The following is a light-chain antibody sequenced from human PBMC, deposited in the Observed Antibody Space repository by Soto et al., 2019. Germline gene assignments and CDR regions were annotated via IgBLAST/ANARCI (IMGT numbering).Light chain of an antibody. V-gene: IGKV3D-20*01. CDR1: QRVSSNY. Sequence: EIVLTQSLATLSLSPGERATLSCGASQRVSSNYLAWYRQKPGQTPRLLIYDASSRATGIPDRISGSGSGTDFTLTIRRLEPEDFAVYYCQQYGSAPFTFGPGTKVDIK. CDR2: DAS. J-gene: IGKJ3*01. CDR3: QQYGSAPFT.